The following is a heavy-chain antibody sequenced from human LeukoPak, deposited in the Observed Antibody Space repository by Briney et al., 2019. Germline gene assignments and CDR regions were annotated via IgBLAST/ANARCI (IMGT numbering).Heavy chain of an antibody. V-gene: IGHV3-30*03. Sequence: PGGSLRLSCEASGFTFSHFGMHWVRQAPGKGLEWVAVISYDGSNRYYGDSVKGRFTISRDNSKNTLYLQVNSLRVEDTAVYYCARERIAATGTGWFDPWGQGTLVTVSS. CDR2: ISYDGSNR. CDR3: ARERIAATGTGWFDP. J-gene: IGHJ5*02. D-gene: IGHD6-13*01. CDR1: GFTFSHFG.